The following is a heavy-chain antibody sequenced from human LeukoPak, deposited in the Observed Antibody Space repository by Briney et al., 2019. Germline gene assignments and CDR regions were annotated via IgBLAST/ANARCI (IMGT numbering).Heavy chain of an antibody. D-gene: IGHD6-25*01. CDR1: GFTFSTYA. Sequence: GGPLRLSCSASGFTFSTYAMHWVRQAPGKGLESVSTISSNGGSTYYADSVKGRFTISRDNSMNTLYLQMSSLTAEDTAVYYCLKVPNYSSGYWGQGTLVTVSS. CDR3: LKVPNYSSGY. CDR2: ISSNGGST. V-gene: IGHV3-64D*09. J-gene: IGHJ4*02.